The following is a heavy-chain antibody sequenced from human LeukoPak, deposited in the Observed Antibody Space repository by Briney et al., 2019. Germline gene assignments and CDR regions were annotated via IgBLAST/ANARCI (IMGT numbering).Heavy chain of an antibody. CDR3: ARSPLALTIDFDY. CDR2: INHSGST. J-gene: IGHJ4*02. CDR1: GGSFSGYY. V-gene: IGHV4-34*01. Sequence: SETQSLTCAVYGGSFSGYYWSWIRQPPGKGLEWIGEINHSGSTNYNPSLKSRVTISVDTSKNQFSLKLSSVTAADTAVYYCARSPLALTIDFDYWGQGTLVTVSS.